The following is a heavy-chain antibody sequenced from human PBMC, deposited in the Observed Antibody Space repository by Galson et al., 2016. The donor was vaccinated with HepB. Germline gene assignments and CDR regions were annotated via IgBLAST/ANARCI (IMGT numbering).Heavy chain of an antibody. CDR1: GDSINNNYW. J-gene: IGHJ4*02. CDR3: ARGTLGTTATMAFDY. CDR2: IYQTGTA. D-gene: IGHD1/OR15-1a*01. Sequence: SETLSLTCAVSGDSINNNYWWSWLRQSPGKGLEWPGEIYQTGTANYNPSFTSRATISVDKSKNQISLRLASVTAADTAMYYCARGTLGTTATMAFDYWGQGTLVTVSS. V-gene: IGHV4-4*02.